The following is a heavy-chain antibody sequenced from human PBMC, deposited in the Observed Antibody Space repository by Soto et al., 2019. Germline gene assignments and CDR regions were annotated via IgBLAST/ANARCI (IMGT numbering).Heavy chain of an antibody. CDR3: ARALMAYYYDSSGYPREYYFDY. J-gene: IGHJ4*02. CDR1: GYTYTSYA. D-gene: IGHD3-22*01. CDR2: INAGNGNT. Sequence: ASVKVSSKTSGYTYTSYAMHWVRQAPGQRLKWMGWINAGNGNTKYSQKFQGRVTITRDTSASTAYMELSSLRSEDTAVYYCARALMAYYYDSSGYPREYYFDYWGQGTLVTVSS. V-gene: IGHV1-3*01.